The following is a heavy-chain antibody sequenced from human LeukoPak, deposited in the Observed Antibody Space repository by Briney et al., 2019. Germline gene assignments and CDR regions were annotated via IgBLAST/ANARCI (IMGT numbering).Heavy chain of an antibody. CDR1: GFTFSSYD. D-gene: IGHD4-11*01. CDR3: ARDHPRSRPYRNPNYGMDV. V-gene: IGHV3-13*01. Sequence: GGSLRLSFAASGFTFSSYDMHWVRQATGKVLEWESSIGTAGDTYYPGSVKGRFTISRENAKNSLYLQMNSLRAGDTAVYYCARDHPRSRPYRNPNYGMDVWGQGTTVTVSS. CDR2: IGTAGDT. J-gene: IGHJ6*02.